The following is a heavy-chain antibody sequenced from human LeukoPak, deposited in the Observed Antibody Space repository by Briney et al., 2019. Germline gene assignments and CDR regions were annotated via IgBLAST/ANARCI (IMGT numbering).Heavy chain of an antibody. D-gene: IGHD6-19*01. V-gene: IGHV1-2*04. CDR2: INPNSGGT. CDR3: ARGTAVAGTYYYYYGMDV. CDR1: GYTFTGYY. Sequence: APVKVSCKASGYTFTGYYMHWVRQAPGQGLEWMGWINPNSGGTNYAQKFQGWVTMTRDTSISTAYMELSRLRSDDTAVYYCARGTAVAGTYYYYYGMDVWGKGTTVTVSS. J-gene: IGHJ6*04.